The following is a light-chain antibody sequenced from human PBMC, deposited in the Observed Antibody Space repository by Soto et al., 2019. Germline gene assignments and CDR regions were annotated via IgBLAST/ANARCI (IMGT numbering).Light chain of an antibody. J-gene: IGKJ1*01. CDR3: QQYGSSFPT. CDR2: GAS. CDR1: QSVTSTY. Sequence: EIVLTQSPGTLSLSPGERATLSCRASQSVTSTYLAWYQQRPGQAPRLLMYGASSRATGIPDRFSGSGSGTDFTLTISRLEPEDFVVYYCQQYGSSFPTFGQGTKV. V-gene: IGKV3-20*01.